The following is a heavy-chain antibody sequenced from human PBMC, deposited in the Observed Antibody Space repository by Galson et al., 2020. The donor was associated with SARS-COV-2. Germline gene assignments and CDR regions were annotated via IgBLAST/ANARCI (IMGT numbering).Heavy chain of an antibody. CDR2: INISGNT. CDR1: GGSFSGYS. V-gene: IGHV4-34*01. Sequence: SETLSLTCAVYGGSFSGYSWTWIRQPPGKGLEWIGEINISGNTNYSPSPRSRVTVSVDTSKNQFSLNLRSVTAADTALYYCARGHRGVVPSPVLGLGPFYSYYYMDVWAKGTTVTVSS. CDR3: ARGHRGVVPSPVLGLGPFYSYYYMDV. J-gene: IGHJ6*03. D-gene: IGHD3-16*01.